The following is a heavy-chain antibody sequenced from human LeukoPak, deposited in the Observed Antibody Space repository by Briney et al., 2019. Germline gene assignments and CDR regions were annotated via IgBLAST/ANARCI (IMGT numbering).Heavy chain of an antibody. V-gene: IGHV4-34*01. CDR2: IDHRGDT. CDR1: GGSFSRYY. CDR3: ARGATISETGYFDF. Sequence: SETLSLTCAVYGGSFSRYYWSWIRQSPGKGLEWIAEIDHRGDTNYNPSVKRRVTISVDTSKNQFSLKVRSLSAADTAVYYCARGATISETGYFDFWGQGTLVTVSS. J-gene: IGHJ4*03. D-gene: IGHD5-24*01.